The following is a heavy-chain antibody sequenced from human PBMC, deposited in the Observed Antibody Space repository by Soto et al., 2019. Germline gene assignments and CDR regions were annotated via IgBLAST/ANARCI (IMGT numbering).Heavy chain of an antibody. V-gene: IGHV1-69*02. CDR3: ASRSTVVVAATEAFDY. CDR1: GGTFSTYT. Sequence: QVQLVQSGAEVKKPGSSVKVSCKASGGTFSTYTISWVRQAPGQGLEWMGRIIPILGIANYAQKFQGRVTITADKSTSTAYMELSSLRSDDTAVYYCASRSTVVVAATEAFDYWGQGTLVTVSS. CDR2: IIPILGIA. J-gene: IGHJ4*02. D-gene: IGHD2-15*01.